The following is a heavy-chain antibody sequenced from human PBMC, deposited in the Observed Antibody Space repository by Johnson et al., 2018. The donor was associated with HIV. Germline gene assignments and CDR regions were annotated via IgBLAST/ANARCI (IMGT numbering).Heavy chain of an antibody. CDR2: IWYDGSNK. CDR1: GFTFSSYG. D-gene: IGHD3-16*01. CDR3: ARGEWVGGAFDI. V-gene: IGHV3-33*01. Sequence: QVQLVESGGGVVQPGRSLRLSCAASGFTFSSYGMHWVRQAPGKGLEWVAVIWYDGSNKYYADSVKGRFTISRDSSKNTLFLQMNSLRAVDTAVYYCARGEWVGGAFDIWGQGTMVTVSS. J-gene: IGHJ3*02.